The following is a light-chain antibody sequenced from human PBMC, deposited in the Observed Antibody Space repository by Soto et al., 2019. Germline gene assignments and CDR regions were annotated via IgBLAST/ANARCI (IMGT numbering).Light chain of an antibody. Sequence: EIVLTQSPVTLSLSPGERATLSCRASQTVSRMYLSWFQQKPGQAPRLLIYGTSTRATGIPVRFSGSGSGTDFTLKIRGLQPYYFAVYFCHQDFNLPWKFGQGTKVDIK. J-gene: IGKJ1*01. V-gene: IGKV3D-7*01. CDR3: HQDFNLPWK. CDR2: GTS. CDR1: QTVSRMY.